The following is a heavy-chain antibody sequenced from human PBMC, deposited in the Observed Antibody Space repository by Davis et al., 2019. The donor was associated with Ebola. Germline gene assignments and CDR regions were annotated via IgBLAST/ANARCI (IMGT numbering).Heavy chain of an antibody. V-gene: IGHV4-34*01. CDR1: RFTFSDSW. CDR2: INHSGTT. CDR3: ARHCIIEQWLTPDAFDI. Sequence: SQTLSLTCAASRFTFSDSWMHWVRQTPGKGLEWIGNINHSGTTYYNPSLKSRVTISADASRNQISLSLSSVTAADTAVYYCARHCIIEQWLTPDAFDIWGQGTMVTVSS. J-gene: IGHJ3*02. D-gene: IGHD6-19*01.